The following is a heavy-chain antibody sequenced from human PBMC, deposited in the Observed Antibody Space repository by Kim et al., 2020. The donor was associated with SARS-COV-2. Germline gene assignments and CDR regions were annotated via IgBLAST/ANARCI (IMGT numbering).Heavy chain of an antibody. CDR3: ARDWASSTYGWIDL. Sequence: GGSLRLSCAASGFTFSSYGMHWVRQVPGKGLEWVAMIWFDGTNKYYGDSVKGRFTISRDNSKNTLYLQMNSLSAEDTAVYYCARDWASSTYGWIDLWGQG. CDR1: GFTFSSYG. J-gene: IGHJ5*02. V-gene: IGHV3-33*01. D-gene: IGHD2-2*01. CDR2: IWFDGTNK.